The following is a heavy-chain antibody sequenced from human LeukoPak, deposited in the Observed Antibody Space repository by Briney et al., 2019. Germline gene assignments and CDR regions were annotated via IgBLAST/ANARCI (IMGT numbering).Heavy chain of an antibody. V-gene: IGHV1-18*01. Sequence: GASVKVSCKASGYTFTSYGISWVRQAPGQGLEWMGWISAYNGNTNYAQKLQGRVTMTTDTSTSTAYMELRNLRSDDTAVYYCARLGRSWFGESYYFDYWGQGTLVTVSS. CDR2: ISAYNGNT. CDR3: ARLGRSWFGESYYFDY. J-gene: IGHJ4*02. D-gene: IGHD3-10*01. CDR1: GYTFTSYG.